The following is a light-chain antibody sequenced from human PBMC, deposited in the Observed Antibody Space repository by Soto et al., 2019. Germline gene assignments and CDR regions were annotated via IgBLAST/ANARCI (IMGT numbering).Light chain of an antibody. J-gene: IGKJ3*01. CDR3: QQYNNWPFT. Sequence: EIVMTQSPATLSVSPGERATLSCRASQSVSSNLAWYQQKPGQVPRLLIYGASTRATGIPARFSGSRSGTEFTLTISSLQSEDFAVYCCQQYNNWPFTFGPGTKVDIK. CDR2: GAS. V-gene: IGKV3D-15*01. CDR1: QSVSSN.